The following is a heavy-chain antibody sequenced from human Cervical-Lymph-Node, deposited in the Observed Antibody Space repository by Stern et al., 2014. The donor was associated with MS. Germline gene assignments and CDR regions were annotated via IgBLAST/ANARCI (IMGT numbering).Heavy chain of an antibody. CDR1: GFTFISYG. CDR2: IWFDGRNR. V-gene: IGHV3-33*01. D-gene: IGHD3-10*01. CDR3: AREALPVLGSYYGMDV. J-gene: IGHJ6*02. Sequence: QVQLVQSGGGVVQPGTALRLSCAASGFTFISYGMHWVRQAPGKGLEWGAVIWFDGRNRYYADSVRGRFTISRDNSKNTLYLQMNSLRPEDTAVYYCAREALPVLGSYYGMDVWGQGTTVTVSS.